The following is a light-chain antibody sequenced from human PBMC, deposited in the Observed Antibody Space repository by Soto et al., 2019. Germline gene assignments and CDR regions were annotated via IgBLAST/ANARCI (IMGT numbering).Light chain of an antibody. CDR1: QSTSNR. CDR2: RAS. Sequence: DIQMTQSPSTLSASVGDRVIITCRASQSTSNRLAWYQRSPGKAPKLLIYRASSLASGVRSRFSGSGSGTEFTLTISSLQPDDVAVYSCQKSSGAPVFGLGTKVEIK. J-gene: IGKJ1*01. CDR3: QKSSGAPV. V-gene: IGKV1-5*03.